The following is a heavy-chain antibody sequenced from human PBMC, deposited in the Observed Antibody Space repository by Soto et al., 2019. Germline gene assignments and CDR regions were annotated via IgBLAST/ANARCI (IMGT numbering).Heavy chain of an antibody. D-gene: IGHD1-26*01. V-gene: IGHV3-33*01. CDR3: ARSSGSYFAAFYDT. Sequence: QAQLEESGGGVVQPGTSLRLSCSASSFSFSSSGMHWVRQPPGKGLEWVAAIWDDGGNKYYADSERGRFTISRDNSKNTLFLQMNSLRAEDTALYYCARSSGSYFAAFYDTWGQGTLVSVSS. CDR2: IWDDGGNK. CDR1: SFSFSSSG. J-gene: IGHJ4*02.